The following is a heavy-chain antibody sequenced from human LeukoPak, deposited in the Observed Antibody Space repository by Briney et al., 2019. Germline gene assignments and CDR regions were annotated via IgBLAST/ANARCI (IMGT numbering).Heavy chain of an antibody. J-gene: IGHJ5*02. CDR2: ISAYNGNT. Sequence: ASVKVSCKASGYTFTSYGISWVRQAPGQGLEWMGWISAYNGNTNYAQKLQARVTMTTDTSTSTAYMELRSLRSDDTAVYYCARLGFCSGGSCYLGQFDPWGQGTLVTVSS. CDR1: GYTFTSYG. V-gene: IGHV1-18*01. CDR3: ARLGFCSGGSCYLGQFDP. D-gene: IGHD2-15*01.